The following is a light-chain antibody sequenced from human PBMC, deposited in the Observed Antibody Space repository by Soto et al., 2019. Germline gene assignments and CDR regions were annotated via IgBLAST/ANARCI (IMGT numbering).Light chain of an antibody. CDR1: QSVSGN. J-gene: IGKJ3*01. Sequence: EIVMTQSPATLSVSPGERATLSCRASQSVSGNLAWYQQKPGQAPRLLIYAASTRATGIPARFSGSGSGTQFTLTISSLQSEDFAVYYCQQYNNWPPITFGPGTKVDIK. CDR2: AAS. CDR3: QQYNNWPPIT. V-gene: IGKV3-15*01.